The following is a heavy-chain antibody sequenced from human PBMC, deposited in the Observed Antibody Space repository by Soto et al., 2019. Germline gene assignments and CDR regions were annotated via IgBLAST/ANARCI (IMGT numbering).Heavy chain of an antibody. CDR3: ARGLLTGPFDY. D-gene: IGHD1-20*01. CDR1: XGSISSGGYY. V-gene: IGHV4-31*03. J-gene: IGHJ4*02. Sequence: PSETLSLTCTVSXGSISSGGYYWSWIRQHPGKGLEWIGYIYYSGSTYYNPSLKSRVTISVDTSKNQFSLKLSSVTAADTAVYYCARGLLTGPFDYWGQGTLVTVSS. CDR2: IYYSGST.